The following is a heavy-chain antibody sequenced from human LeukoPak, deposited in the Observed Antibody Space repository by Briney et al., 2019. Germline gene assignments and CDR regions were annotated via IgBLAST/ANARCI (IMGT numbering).Heavy chain of an antibody. J-gene: IGHJ3*02. CDR2: MNPNSGNT. D-gene: IGHD6-6*01. V-gene: IGHV1-8*01. CDR3: ARGLEYSRSDAFDI. CDR1: GYTFTSYD. Sequence: GASVKVSCKASGYTFTSYDINWVRQATGQGFEWMGWMNPNSGNTGYAQKFQGRVTITRNTSISTAYMELSSLRSEDTAVYYCARGLEYSRSDAFDIWGQGTMVTVSS.